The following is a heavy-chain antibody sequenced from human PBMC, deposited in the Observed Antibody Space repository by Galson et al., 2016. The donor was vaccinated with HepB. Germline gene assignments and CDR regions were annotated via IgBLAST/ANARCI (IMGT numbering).Heavy chain of an antibody. J-gene: IGHJ4*02. CDR3: TRDGWYDSGSGFDPFDY. D-gene: IGHD6-19*01. CDR1: GFIFSTYA. CDR2: ISNDGSNY. Sequence: SLRLSCAASGFIFSTYAMHWVRQAPGKGLEWVAIISNDGSNYYSADSVKGRFTISRDNSKNTLYLQMNSLRLEDKAVYYCTRDGWYDSGSGFDPFDYWSQGTLVTVSS. V-gene: IGHV3-30-3*01.